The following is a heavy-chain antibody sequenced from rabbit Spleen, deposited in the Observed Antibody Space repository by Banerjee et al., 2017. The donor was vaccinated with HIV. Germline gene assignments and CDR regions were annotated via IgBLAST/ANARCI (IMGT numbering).Heavy chain of an antibody. Sequence: QEQLLESGGGLVKPEGSLKLSCTASGFSFSNKAVMCWVRQAPGKGLERIACINAVTGKAVYASWAKGQFTFSKASSTTVTLQMTSLTAADTATYFCARDLDGVNGWNFGRWGPGTLVT. CDR1: GFSFSNKAV. CDR3: ARDLDGVNGWNFGR. CDR2: INAVTGKA. J-gene: IGHJ6*01. V-gene: IGHV1S45*01. D-gene: IGHD4-1*01.